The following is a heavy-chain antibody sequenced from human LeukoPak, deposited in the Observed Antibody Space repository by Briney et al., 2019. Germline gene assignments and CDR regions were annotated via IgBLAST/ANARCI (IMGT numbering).Heavy chain of an antibody. V-gene: IGHV3-15*01. D-gene: IGHD3-22*01. CDR2: IKSSADGGAT. CDR1: GFTFSDAW. CDR3: AKAVYDSSGSFDF. J-gene: IGHJ4*02. Sequence: GGSLRLSCAASGFTFSDAWLSWVRQAPGKGLEWVGRIKSSADGGATDYAAPVKGRFTVSRDDSKDTLYLQMNSLKTEDTAVYYCAKAVYDSSGSFDFWGQGTLVTVSS.